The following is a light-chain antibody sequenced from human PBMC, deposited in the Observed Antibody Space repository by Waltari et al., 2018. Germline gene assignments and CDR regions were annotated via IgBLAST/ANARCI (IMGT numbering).Light chain of an antibody. CDR3: QSYDSSLSGSRV. CDR1: SPNIGAGYD. CDR2: GNS. J-gene: IGLJ2*01. V-gene: IGLV1-40*01. Sequence: QSVLTQPPSVSGAPGQRVTISCTGSSPNIGAGYDVHWYQQLPGTAPKLLIHGNSNRPSGVPDRFSGSKSGTSASLAITGLQAEDEADYYCQSYDSSLSGSRVFGGGTKLTVL.